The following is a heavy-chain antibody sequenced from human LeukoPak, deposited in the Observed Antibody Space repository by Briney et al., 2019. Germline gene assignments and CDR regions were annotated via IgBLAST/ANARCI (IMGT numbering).Heavy chain of an antibody. CDR1: GFTFSSYG. V-gene: IGHV3-23*01. CDR2: ISGSGGST. Sequence: GGSLRLSCAASGFTFSSYGMRWVRQAPGKGLEWVSGISGSGGSTYYADSVKGRFTISRDNSKNTLYLQMNSLRAEDTAVYYCARDSTPPYDSSGYNGYWGQGTLVTVSS. CDR3: ARDSTPPYDSSGYNGY. J-gene: IGHJ4*02. D-gene: IGHD3-22*01.